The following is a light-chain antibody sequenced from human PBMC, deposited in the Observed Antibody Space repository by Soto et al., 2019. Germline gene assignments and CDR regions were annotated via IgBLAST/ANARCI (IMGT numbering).Light chain of an antibody. CDR2: GVS. CDR1: SSDVGGYNY. V-gene: IGLV2-14*01. J-gene: IGLJ2*01. Sequence: QSALTQPASVSGSPGQSITISCTGTSSDVGGYNYVYWYQQYPGKAPKLMLYGVSNRPSGVSIRFSGSKSGNTASLTISGHQAEDEADYYGSSYTSSSLGVFGGGTKLTVL. CDR3: SSYTSSSLGV.